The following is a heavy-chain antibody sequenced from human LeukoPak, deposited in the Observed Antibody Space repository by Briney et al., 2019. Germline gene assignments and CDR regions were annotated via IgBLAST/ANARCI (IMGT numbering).Heavy chain of an antibody. CDR3: ARAIGGYGDYGPYWFDP. V-gene: IGHV4-4*07. CDR2: IYTCGST. Sequence: PSETLALTLSVSGGSMSNYFWTWIRQPAGKGLEGIGRIYTCGSTNYNSSLKSRVTMPIDAPKTQFSLKLSSVTAADTAVYYCARAIGGYGDYGPYWFDPWGQGTLVTVSS. D-gene: IGHD4/OR15-4a*01. J-gene: IGHJ5*02. CDR1: GGSMSNYF.